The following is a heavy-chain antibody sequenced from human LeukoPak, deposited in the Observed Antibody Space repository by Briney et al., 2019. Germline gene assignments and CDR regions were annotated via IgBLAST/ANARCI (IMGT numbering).Heavy chain of an antibody. D-gene: IGHD3-16*01. Sequence: ASVKVSCKASGYIFTTYYMHWVRQAPGQGLEWMGVINPSAGGTSYAQKFQGRVTVTRDTSTSTFYMELSSLTSEDTAVYYCARGGGREYDYVWGSYCFDYWGQGTLVTVSS. CDR2: INPSAGGT. V-gene: IGHV1-46*01. CDR1: GYIFTTYY. J-gene: IGHJ4*02. CDR3: ARGGGREYDYVWGSYCFDY.